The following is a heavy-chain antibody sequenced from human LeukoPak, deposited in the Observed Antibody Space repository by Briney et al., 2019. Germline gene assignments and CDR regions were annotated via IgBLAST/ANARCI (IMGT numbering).Heavy chain of an antibody. CDR2: IYVGGST. D-gene: IGHD4-23*01. J-gene: IGHJ6*02. CDR1: DGPISYYY. Sequence: SETLSLTCTVSDGPISYYYWSWIRQPAGKGLEWIGRIYVGGSTNYSPSLKSRVSMSLDKSKNQLSLKLISVSAADTAVYYCARWHMNSQDVWGRGTAVTVS. CDR3: ARWHMNSQDV. V-gene: IGHV4-4*07.